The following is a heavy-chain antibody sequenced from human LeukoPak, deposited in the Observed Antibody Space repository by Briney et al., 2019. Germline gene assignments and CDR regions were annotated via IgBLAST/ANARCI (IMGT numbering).Heavy chain of an antibody. D-gene: IGHD6-25*01. CDR1: GFSFISYS. Sequence: GGSLRLSCAASGFSFISYSMNWVRQAPGKGLEWLSYISSPDSTTYYADSVKGRFTISRDNAKNSLFLQMNSLRADDTAVYYCARFAAGGSYYYYMDVWGKGTTVTVSS. CDR2: ISSPDSTT. CDR3: ARFAAGGSYYYYMDV. V-gene: IGHV3-48*01. J-gene: IGHJ6*03.